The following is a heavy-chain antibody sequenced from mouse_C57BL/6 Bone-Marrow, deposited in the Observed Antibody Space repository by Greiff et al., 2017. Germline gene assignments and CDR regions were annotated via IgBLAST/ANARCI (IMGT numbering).Heavy chain of an antibody. D-gene: IGHD2-3*01. CDR3: ARRRDDDGYSYAMDY. J-gene: IGHJ4*01. CDR1: GFTFSDYG. Sequence: EVHLVESGGGLVQPGGSLKLSCAASGFTFSDYGMAWVRQAPRKGPEWVAFISNLAYSIYYADTVTGRFTISRENAKNTLYLEMSSLRSEDTAMYYCARRRDDDGYSYAMDYWGQGTSVTVSS. CDR2: ISNLAYSI. V-gene: IGHV5-15*01.